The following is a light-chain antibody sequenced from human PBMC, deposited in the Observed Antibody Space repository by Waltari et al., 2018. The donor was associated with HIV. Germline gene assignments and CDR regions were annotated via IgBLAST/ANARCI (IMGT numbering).Light chain of an antibody. CDR1: TSNIGAGHN. CDR2: DNT. Sequence: QSVLRQPPSVSGAPGQRVTISCTGSTSNIGAGHNVHWYQPLPGTAPKLLIYDNTNRPSGVPDRFSGSKSGTSTSLAIAGLQADDEADYYCQSYDSSLSGVVFGGGTRLTVL. CDR3: QSYDSSLSGVV. J-gene: IGLJ2*01. V-gene: IGLV1-40*01.